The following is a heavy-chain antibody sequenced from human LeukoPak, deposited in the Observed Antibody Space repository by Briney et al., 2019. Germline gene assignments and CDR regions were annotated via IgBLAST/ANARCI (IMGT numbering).Heavy chain of an antibody. CDR2: IYYSGST. D-gene: IGHD3-16*01. CDR1: GGSISSSSYY. J-gene: IGHJ5*02. CDR3: ARRVGYDYVWGSYRNWFDP. Sequence: QSSETLSLTCTVSGGSISSSSYYWGWIRQPPGKGLEWIGSIYYSGSTYYNPSLKSRVTISVDTSKNQFSLKLSSVTAADTAVYYCARRVGYDYVWGSYRNWFDPWGQGTLVTVSS. V-gene: IGHV4-39*01.